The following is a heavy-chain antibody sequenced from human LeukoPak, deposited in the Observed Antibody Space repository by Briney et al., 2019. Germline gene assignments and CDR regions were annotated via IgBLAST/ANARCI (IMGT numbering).Heavy chain of an antibody. CDR1: GFTFSNYG. V-gene: IGHV3-33*01. Sequence: PGRSLRLSCVTSGFTFSNYGMFWVRQAPGKGLEWVAVIWYDGSKKYYGDSVKGRFTISREDSKNTVYLQMNSLRAEDTAVYYCARDAYSPDYWGQGTLVTVSS. J-gene: IGHJ4*02. CDR2: IWYDGSKK. D-gene: IGHD6-13*01. CDR3: ARDAYSPDY.